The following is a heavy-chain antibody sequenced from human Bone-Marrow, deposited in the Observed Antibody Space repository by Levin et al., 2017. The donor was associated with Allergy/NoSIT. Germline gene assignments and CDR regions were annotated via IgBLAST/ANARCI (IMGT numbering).Heavy chain of an antibody. V-gene: IGHV3-23*01. CDR1: TFNFSNHA. CDR3: ARAPNYDCWNGYPDWLDP. Sequence: GGSLRLSCAASTFNFSNHAMTWVRQAPGKGLEWVAGISGSGGSSYYADSVKGRFTISRDNSKNTLFLQMNSLRGEDTAVYYCARAPNYDCWNGYPDWLDPWGLGTLVSVSS. CDR2: ISGSGGSS. J-gene: IGHJ5*02. D-gene: IGHD3-3*01.